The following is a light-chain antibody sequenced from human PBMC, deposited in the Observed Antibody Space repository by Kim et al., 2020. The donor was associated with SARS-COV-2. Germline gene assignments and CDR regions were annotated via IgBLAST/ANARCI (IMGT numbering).Light chain of an antibody. CDR2: EVI. CDR1: FTDVGRYEY. V-gene: IGLV2-11*02. Sequence: GQSVTISCTGTFTDVGRYEYVSWYQQYPGKVPNLIIYEVIHRPSWVPDRFSGSKSGNTASLTISGLQTEDEADYYCASYAGAREVVFGGGTKVTVL. CDR3: ASYAGAREVV. J-gene: IGLJ3*02.